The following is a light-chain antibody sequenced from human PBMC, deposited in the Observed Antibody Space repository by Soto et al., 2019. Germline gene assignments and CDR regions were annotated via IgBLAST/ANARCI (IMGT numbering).Light chain of an antibody. Sequence: DVVMTQSPLSLPVTLGQPASISCRSNQSLVHSAGIASFSWFQQRPGRSPRRLIYKVSNRASGVPARFSGSGSGTDFALKISRVEAEDVGVYYCMQGTHWPITFGQGTRLEIK. CDR1: QSLVHSAGIAS. V-gene: IGKV2-30*02. J-gene: IGKJ5*01. CDR2: KVS. CDR3: MQGTHWPIT.